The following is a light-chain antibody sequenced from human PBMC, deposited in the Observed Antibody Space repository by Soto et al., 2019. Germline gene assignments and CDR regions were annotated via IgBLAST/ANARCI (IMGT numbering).Light chain of an antibody. V-gene: IGKV3-11*01. J-gene: IGKJ5*01. Sequence: EIVLTQSPATLSLSPGERATLSCRASQSVSTYLAWYQHKPGQAPRLLIYDASNRATGIPARFSGSGSGTDFTLTISRLEPEDFAVYYCQQRNTWSTFGQGTRLEIK. CDR1: QSVSTY. CDR2: DAS. CDR3: QQRNTWST.